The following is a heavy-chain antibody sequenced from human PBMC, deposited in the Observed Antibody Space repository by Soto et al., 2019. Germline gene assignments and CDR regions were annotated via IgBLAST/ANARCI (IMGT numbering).Heavy chain of an antibody. CDR1: GGTFSSYA. J-gene: IGHJ6*02. V-gene: IGHV1-69*06. Sequence: QVQLVQSGAEVKKPGSSVKVSCKASGGTFSSYAISWVRQAPGQGLEWMGGIIPIFGTANYAQKFQGRVTITADKSTSTAYMELXXLRSEDTAVXXXXXXTYSSSSGDYYXXXDVWGQGT. CDR3: XXXTYSSSSGDYYXXXDV. D-gene: IGHD6-6*01. CDR2: IIPIFGTA.